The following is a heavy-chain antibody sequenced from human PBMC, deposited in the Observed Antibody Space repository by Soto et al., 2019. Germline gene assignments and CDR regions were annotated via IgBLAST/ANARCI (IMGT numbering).Heavy chain of an antibody. CDR2: IKSKTDGGTT. CDR1: GFTFSNAW. J-gene: IGHJ6*02. V-gene: IGHV3-15*01. D-gene: IGHD4-4*01. CDR3: TVTGRPRAQYYYYYYGMDV. Sequence: LRLSCAASGFTFSNAWMSWVRQAPGKGLEWVGRIKSKTDGGTTDYAAPVKGRFTISRDDSKNTLYLQMNSLKTEDTAVYYCTVTGRPRAQYYYYYYGMDVWGQGTTVTVSS.